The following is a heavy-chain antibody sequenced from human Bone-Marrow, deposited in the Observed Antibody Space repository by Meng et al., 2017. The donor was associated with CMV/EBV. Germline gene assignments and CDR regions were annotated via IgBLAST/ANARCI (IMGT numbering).Heavy chain of an antibody. D-gene: IGHD3-22*01. CDR3: TTEVSSGFDY. V-gene: IGHV3-15*01. CDR1: GFTFSTAW. Sequence: SCAASGFTFSTAWLSWVRQAPGKGLEWVGRVKSKTDGGTTDYAAPVKGRFTISRDDSKNTLYLQMNSLKTEDTAVYYCTTEVSSGFDYWGRGTLVTVSS. CDR2: VKSKTDGGTT. J-gene: IGHJ4*02.